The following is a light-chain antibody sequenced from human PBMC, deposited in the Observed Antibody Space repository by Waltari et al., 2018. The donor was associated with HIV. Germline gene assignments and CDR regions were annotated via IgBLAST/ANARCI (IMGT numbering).Light chain of an antibody. Sequence: QSVLTQPPSVSGAPGQRVTISCTGSSSNIGAGYDVHFYQQLPGTAPKLLIYGNSNRPSGVPDRCSGSKSGTSASLAITGLQAEDEADYYCQSYDSSLSGNWVFGGGTKLTVL. CDR3: QSYDSSLSGNWV. CDR1: SSNIGAGYD. V-gene: IGLV1-40*01. CDR2: GNS. J-gene: IGLJ3*02.